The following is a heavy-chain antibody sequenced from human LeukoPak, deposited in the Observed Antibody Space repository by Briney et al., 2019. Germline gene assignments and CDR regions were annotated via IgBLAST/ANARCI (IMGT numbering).Heavy chain of an antibody. J-gene: IGHJ6*02. CDR2: INPNSGGT. CDR3: AREDYSSSWSSYYYYYGMDV. Sequence: ASVKVSCKASGYTFTGYYMHWVRQAPGQGLEWMGWINPNSGGTNYAQKLQGRVTMTRDTSISTAYMELSRLRSDDTAVYYCAREDYSSSWSSYYYYYGMDVWGQGTTVTVSS. D-gene: IGHD6-13*01. CDR1: GYTFTGYY. V-gene: IGHV1-2*02.